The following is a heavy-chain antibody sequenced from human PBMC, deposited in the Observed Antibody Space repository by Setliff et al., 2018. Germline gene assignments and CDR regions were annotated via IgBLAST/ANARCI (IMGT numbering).Heavy chain of an antibody. CDR2: TQYDGKKK. CDR1: GFNFGGYG. D-gene: IGHD6-13*01. CDR3: ARDAPYTNTWRYFDH. J-gene: IGHJ4*02. V-gene: IGHV3-30*02. Sequence: GGSLRLSCTASGFNFGGYGMHWVRQAPGKGLEWVSFTQYDGKKKDYADSVKGRVTMTTDRSTSTIYMELRSLRSDDTAMYYCARDAPYTNTWRYFDHWGQGTLVTVSS.